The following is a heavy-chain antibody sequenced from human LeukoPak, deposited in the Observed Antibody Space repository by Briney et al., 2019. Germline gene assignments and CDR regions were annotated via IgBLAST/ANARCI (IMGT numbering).Heavy chain of an antibody. J-gene: IGHJ4*02. CDR2: ISAYNGNT. CDR1: GYTFTSYG. D-gene: IGHD4-17*01. Sequence: GASVKVSCKASGYTFTSYGISWVRPAPGQGLEWMGWISAYNGNTNYAQKLQGRVTMTTDTSTSTAYMELRSLRSDDTAVYYCARCGLGYYGDYDIGDYWGQGTLVTVSS. CDR3: ARCGLGYYGDYDIGDY. V-gene: IGHV1-18*01.